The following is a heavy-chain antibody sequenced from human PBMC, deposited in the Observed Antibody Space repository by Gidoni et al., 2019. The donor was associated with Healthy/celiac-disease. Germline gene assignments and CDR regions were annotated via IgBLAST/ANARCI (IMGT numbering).Heavy chain of an antibody. J-gene: IGHJ4*02. Sequence: EVQLLESGGGLVQPGGSLKLPCAASGFTFSSYAMCWVRQAPGKGVEWVSAISGSGGSTYYADSVKGRFTISRDNSKNTLYLQMNSLRAEDTAVYYCATLPGIVLHWGQGTLVTVSS. CDR3: ATLPGIVLH. CDR2: ISGSGGST. D-gene: IGHD1-26*01. V-gene: IGHV3-23*01. CDR1: GFTFSSYA.